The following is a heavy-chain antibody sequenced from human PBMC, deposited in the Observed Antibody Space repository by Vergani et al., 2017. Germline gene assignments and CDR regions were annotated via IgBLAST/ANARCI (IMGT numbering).Heavy chain of an antibody. J-gene: IGHJ5*02. V-gene: IGHV3-23*01. Sequence: EVQLLESGGGLVQPGGSLRLSCAASGFTFSSYVMSWVRPAPGKGLEWVSRISGSGSGTYYADSVKGRFTISRDNSKNTLYLDMNSLRAEDTAVYYCAIGYNSDWIWSWFDPWGQGTLVTVSA. CDR1: GFTFSSYV. CDR2: ISGSGSGT. CDR3: AIGYNSDWIWSWFDP. D-gene: IGHD6-19*01.